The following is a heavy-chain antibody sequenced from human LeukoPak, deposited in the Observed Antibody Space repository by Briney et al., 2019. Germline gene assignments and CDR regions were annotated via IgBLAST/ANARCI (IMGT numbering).Heavy chain of an antibody. CDR1: GFTFSSYS. J-gene: IGHJ4*02. V-gene: IGHV3-21*01. Sequence: GGSLRLSCAASGFTFSSYSMNWVRQAPGKGLEWVSSISSSSSYIYYADSVKGRFTISRDNAKNSLYLQMNSLRAEDTAVYYCARDPESNWGWDLDYWGQGTLVTVSS. CDR2: ISSSSSYI. CDR3: ARDPESNWGWDLDY. D-gene: IGHD7-27*01.